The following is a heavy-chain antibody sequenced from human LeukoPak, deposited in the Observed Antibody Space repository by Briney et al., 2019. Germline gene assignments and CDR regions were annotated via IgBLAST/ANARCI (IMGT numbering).Heavy chain of an antibody. CDR3: ARLNAGSGSYYIFDY. CDR1: GFTFGDYA. V-gene: IGHV3-53*01. J-gene: IGHJ4*02. CDR2: IYSGGST. D-gene: IGHD3-10*01. Sequence: PGGSLRLSCTASGFTFGDYAMSWFRQAPGKGLEWVSVIYSGGSTYYADSVKGRFTISRDNSKNTLYLQMNSLRAEDTAVYYCARLNAGSGSYYIFDYWGQGTLVTVSS.